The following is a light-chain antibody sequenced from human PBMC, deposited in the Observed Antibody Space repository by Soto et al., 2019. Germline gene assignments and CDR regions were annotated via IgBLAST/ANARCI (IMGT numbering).Light chain of an antibody. CDR1: SSNIGKNF. CDR3: GTWDSSLSAHYV. V-gene: IGLV1-51*01. J-gene: IGLJ1*01. CDR2: DNN. Sequence: QSVLTQPPSVSAAPGQKVTISCSGSSSNIGKNFVSWYQQLPGTAPKFLIYDNNKRPSVIPDRFSGSKSGTSATLGITGLQTGDEADYYCGTWDSSLSAHYVFGTGTKVTVL.